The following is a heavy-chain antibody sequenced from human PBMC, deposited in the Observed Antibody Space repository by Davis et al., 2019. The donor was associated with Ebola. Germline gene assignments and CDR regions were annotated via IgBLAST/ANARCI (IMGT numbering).Heavy chain of an antibody. CDR2: IWYDGSHE. V-gene: IGHV3-33*01. CDR3: STTKDGDNFDY. D-gene: IGHD4-17*01. CDR1: GFTFSDYG. Sequence: GESLKISCVASGFTFSDYGMHWVRQAPGKGLEWVAVIWYDGSHENYADSVKGRFTISKDNSKNTLYLQMNSLRAEDTAVYYCSTTKDGDNFDYWGQGTLITVSS. J-gene: IGHJ4*02.